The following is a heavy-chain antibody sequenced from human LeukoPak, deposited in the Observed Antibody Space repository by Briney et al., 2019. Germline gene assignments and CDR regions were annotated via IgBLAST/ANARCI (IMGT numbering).Heavy chain of an antibody. Sequence: GGSVRLSCTASGFTFGDYAMSWARQAPGKGLEWVGSIRSKAYGGTTEYAASVKGRFTISRDDSKSIAYLQMNSLKTEDTAVYYCTRPVTMFDYWGQGTLVTVSS. CDR1: GFTFGDYA. D-gene: IGHD3-10*01. CDR2: IRSKAYGGTT. J-gene: IGHJ4*02. CDR3: TRPVTMFDY. V-gene: IGHV3-49*04.